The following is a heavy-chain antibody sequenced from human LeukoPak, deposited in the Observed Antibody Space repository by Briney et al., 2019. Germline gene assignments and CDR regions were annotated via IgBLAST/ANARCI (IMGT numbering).Heavy chain of an antibody. CDR1: GSRFTSYW. D-gene: IGHD5-18*01. CDR3: ARGGIQLWSYYFDY. J-gene: IGHJ4*02. CDR2: IDPSDSYT. V-gene: IGHV5-10-1*01. Sequence: PGESLKISCKGSGSRFTSYWISWVRQMPGKGLEWMGRIDPSDSYTNYSPSFQGHVTISADKSISTAYLQWSSLKASDTAMYYCARGGIQLWSYYFDYWGQGTLVTVSS.